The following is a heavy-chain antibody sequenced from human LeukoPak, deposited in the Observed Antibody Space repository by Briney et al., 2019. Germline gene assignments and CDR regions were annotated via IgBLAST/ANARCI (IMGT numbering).Heavy chain of an antibody. CDR2: IYYSGST. CDR1: GGSISSGDYY. J-gene: IGHJ5*02. Sequence: SQTLSLTCTVSGGSISSGDYYWSWIRQPPGKGLEWIGYIYYSGSTYYNPSLKSRVTISVDTSKNQFSLKLSSVTAADTAVYYCARGRSWVVAAKGFDPWGQGTLVTVSS. CDR3: ARGRSWVVAAKGFDP. V-gene: IGHV4-30-4*08. D-gene: IGHD2-15*01.